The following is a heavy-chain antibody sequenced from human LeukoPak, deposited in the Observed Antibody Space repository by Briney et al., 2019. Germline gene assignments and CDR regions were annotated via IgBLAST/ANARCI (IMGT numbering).Heavy chain of an antibody. Sequence: GGSLRLSYAASGFTFSSYSMNWVRQAPGKGLEWVSHITASGTAMFYADSVKGRFTISRDNAKNSLYLQMNSLRDEDTAVYYCASSGSYRFDYWGQGTLVTVSS. D-gene: IGHD1-26*01. CDR2: ITASGTAM. J-gene: IGHJ4*02. CDR1: GFTFSSYS. V-gene: IGHV3-48*02. CDR3: ASSGSYRFDY.